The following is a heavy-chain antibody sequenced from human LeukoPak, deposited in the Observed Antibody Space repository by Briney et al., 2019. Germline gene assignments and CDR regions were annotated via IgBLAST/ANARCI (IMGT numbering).Heavy chain of an antibody. CDR3: ARGPAYYDILTGYYNP. D-gene: IGHD3-9*01. Sequence: GGSLRLSCAASGFTFSSYAMHWVRQAPGKGLEWVAVISYDGSNKYYADSVKGRFTISRDNSKNTLYLQMNSLRAEDTAVYYCARGPAYYDILTGYYNPWGQGTLVTVSS. J-gene: IGHJ5*02. CDR1: GFTFSSYA. V-gene: IGHV3-30*04. CDR2: ISYDGSNK.